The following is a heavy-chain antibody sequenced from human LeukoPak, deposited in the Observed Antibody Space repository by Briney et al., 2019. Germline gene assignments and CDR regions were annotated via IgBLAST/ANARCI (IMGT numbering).Heavy chain of an antibody. V-gene: IGHV1-8*01. D-gene: IGHD6-25*01. CDR2: MNPNSGNT. Sequence: ASVKVSCKASGYTFTSYDINWVRQATGQGLEWMGWMNPNSGNTGYAQKFQGRVTMTRNTSISTAYMELSRLRSEDTAVYYCARGRGYYYYYYYMDVWGKGTTVTVSS. CDR1: GYTFTSYD. CDR3: ARGRGYYYYYYYMDV. J-gene: IGHJ6*03.